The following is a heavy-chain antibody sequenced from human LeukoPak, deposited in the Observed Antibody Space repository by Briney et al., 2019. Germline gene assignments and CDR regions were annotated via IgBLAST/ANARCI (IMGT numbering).Heavy chain of an antibody. Sequence: PGRSLRLSCAASGFTFSSYGMHWVRQAPGKGLEWVAVIPYDGSNKYYADSVKGRFTISRDNSKNTLYLQMNSLRAEDTAVYYCAKDRYSSGWYGDPYYFDYWGQGTLVTVSS. J-gene: IGHJ4*02. CDR3: AKDRYSSGWYGDPYYFDY. CDR2: IPYDGSNK. D-gene: IGHD6-13*01. V-gene: IGHV3-30*18. CDR1: GFTFSSYG.